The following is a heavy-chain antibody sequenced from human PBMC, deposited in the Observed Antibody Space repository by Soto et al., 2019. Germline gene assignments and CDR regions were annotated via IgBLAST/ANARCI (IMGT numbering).Heavy chain of an antibody. J-gene: IGHJ4*02. D-gene: IGHD1-7*01. CDR3: ARRHNWNYAVDY. Sequence: PSETLSLTCTVSGGSISSYYWSWIRPPPGKGLEWIGYIYYSGSTNYNPSLKSRVTISVDTSKNQFSLKLSSVTAADTAVYYCARRHNWNYAVDYWGQGTLVTVSS. CDR1: GGSISSYY. V-gene: IGHV4-59*08. CDR2: IYYSGST.